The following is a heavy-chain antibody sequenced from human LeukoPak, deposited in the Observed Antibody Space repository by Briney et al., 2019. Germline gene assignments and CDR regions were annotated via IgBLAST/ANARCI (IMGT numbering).Heavy chain of an antibody. CDR1: GFMFSDHA. D-gene: IGHD5/OR15-5a*01. J-gene: IGHJ4*02. Sequence: PGGSLRLSCVASGFMFSDHAFHWVRQSPDKGLEWVALIGSDGSKEYYADSVQGRFTVSRENSKNTLFLQMNTLRADDTAVYFCARQMTSTRLFDSWGQGTLVTVSS. CDR2: IGSDGSKE. CDR3: ARQMTSTRLFDS. V-gene: IGHV3-30*04.